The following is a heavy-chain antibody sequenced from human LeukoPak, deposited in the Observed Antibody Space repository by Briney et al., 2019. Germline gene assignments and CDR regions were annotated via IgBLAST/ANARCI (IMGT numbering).Heavy chain of an antibody. CDR1: GGSISSDGYS. CDR2: IFHSGGT. D-gene: IGHD2-2*01. Sequence: SETLSLTCAVSGGSISSDGYSWSWMRQPPGEGLEWIGYIFHSGGTYYNPSLKSRVTISLDRSKNQFSLKVTSVTAADTAAYYCARHSPEVGLDSWGHGTLVTVSS. CDR3: ARHSPEVGLDS. J-gene: IGHJ5*01. V-gene: IGHV4-30-2*01.